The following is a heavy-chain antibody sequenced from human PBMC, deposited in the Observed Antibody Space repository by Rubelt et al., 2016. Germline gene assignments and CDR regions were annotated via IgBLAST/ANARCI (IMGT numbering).Heavy chain of an antibody. J-gene: IGHJ3*02. D-gene: IGHD2-2*02. CDR3: ARSGPDVVVPAAIRVEGDAFDI. Sequence: EVQLVESGGGLVQPGGYLRLSCAASGFTFSSYWMHWVRQAPGKGLVWVSRINSDGSSTSYADSVKGRLTISRDNAKNTLYLQMNSLRAEDTAVYYCARSGPDVVVPAAIRVEGDAFDIWGQGTMVTVSS. CDR2: INSDGSST. V-gene: IGHV3-74*01. CDR1: GFTFSSYW.